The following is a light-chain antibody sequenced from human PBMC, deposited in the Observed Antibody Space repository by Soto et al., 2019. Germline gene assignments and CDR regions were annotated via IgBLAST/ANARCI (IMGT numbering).Light chain of an antibody. CDR3: MQPLQSWT. CDR1: ESLLHSTGYNC. CDR2: LGS. Sequence: DIVMTQSLLSMPVTPVEPASISCRSRESLLHSTGYNCLDWYLQKPGQSPQLLIYLGSNRASGVPDRFSGSGSGTDFTLKISRVEAEDVGVYYCMQPLQSWTFGQGTKVDIK. J-gene: IGKJ1*01. V-gene: IGKV2-28*01.